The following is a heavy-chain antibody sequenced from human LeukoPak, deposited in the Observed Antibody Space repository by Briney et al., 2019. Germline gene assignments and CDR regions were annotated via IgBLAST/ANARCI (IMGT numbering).Heavy chain of an antibody. Sequence: PGGSLRLSCAASGFTFSSYAMSWVRQAPGKGLEWVSAMSASGGSTYYADSVKGRFTISRDNSENTLYLQMNSLRAEDTAVYYCAKDHSSGWQDKYFQHWGQGTLVAVSS. CDR1: GFTFSSYA. CDR3: AKDHSSGWQDKYFQH. D-gene: IGHD6-19*01. J-gene: IGHJ1*01. V-gene: IGHV3-23*01. CDR2: MSASGGST.